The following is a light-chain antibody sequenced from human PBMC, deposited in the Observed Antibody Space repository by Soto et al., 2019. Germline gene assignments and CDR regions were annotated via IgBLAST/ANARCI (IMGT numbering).Light chain of an antibody. V-gene: IGKV3-15*01. CDR2: GAS. Sequence: EIVMTQSPATLSVSPGERATLSCRASQSVSSSLAWYHQKPGQAPRLLIYGASTRATGIPARFSGSGSGTEFTLTISSLQSEDFAVYWCQQFGTSPYTFGQGTKVEIK. CDR1: QSVSSS. J-gene: IGKJ2*01. CDR3: QQFGTSPYT.